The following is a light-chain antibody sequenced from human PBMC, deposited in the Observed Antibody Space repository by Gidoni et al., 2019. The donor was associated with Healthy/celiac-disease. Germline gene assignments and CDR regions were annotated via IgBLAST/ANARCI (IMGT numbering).Light chain of an antibody. CDR2: WAS. J-gene: IGKJ2*04. CDR3: QQYYSTPCS. Sequence: DLVMTQSPDSLAVSLGERAPINCKSSQSVLYSSNNKNYLAWYQQKPGQPPKLLIYWASTRESGVPDRFSGSGSGTDFTLTISSLQAEDVAVYYCQQYYSTPCSFGQGTKLEIK. CDR1: QSVLYSSNNKNY. V-gene: IGKV4-1*01.